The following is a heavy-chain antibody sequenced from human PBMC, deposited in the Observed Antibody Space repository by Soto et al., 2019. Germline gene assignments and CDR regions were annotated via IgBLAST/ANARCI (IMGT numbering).Heavy chain of an antibody. CDR2: IIPILGLA. J-gene: IGHJ4*02. CDR3: ASPMKCSGGSCYFSYFDY. D-gene: IGHD2-15*01. CDR1: GGTFSSYS. Sequence: QVQLVQSGAEVKKPGSSVKVSCKASGGTFSSYSISWVRQAPGQGLEWMGTIIPILGLANYAQKFQGRVTITADKSTSTGYMDLCSLRSEDTAVYYCASPMKCSGGSCYFSYFDYWGQGTLVTFSS. V-gene: IGHV1-69*02.